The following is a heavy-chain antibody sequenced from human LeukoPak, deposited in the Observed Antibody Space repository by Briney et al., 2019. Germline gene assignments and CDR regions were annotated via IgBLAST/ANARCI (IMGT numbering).Heavy chain of an antibody. D-gene: IGHD2-21*01. Sequence: GGSLRLSCAASGFTFSTYWMSWVRQVPGKGLEWVANIKQDGSERNYVDSVKGRFTISRDNAKNSLYLQMNSLRAEDTAVYYCARVRFCGGADCSSPTYFDYWGQGTQVTVSS. J-gene: IGHJ4*02. CDR3: ARVRFCGGADCSSPTYFDY. CDR1: GFTFSTYW. CDR2: IKQDGSER. V-gene: IGHV3-7*01.